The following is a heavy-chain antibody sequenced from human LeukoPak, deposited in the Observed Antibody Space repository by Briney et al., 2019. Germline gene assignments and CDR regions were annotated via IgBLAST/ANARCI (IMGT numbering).Heavy chain of an antibody. V-gene: IGHV3-23*01. CDR3: AKNPRLEGWIYFDS. D-gene: IGHD1-1*01. Sequence: HPGGSLRLSCAASGFTFSSYSMSWVRQAPGKGLEWVSSISGSGGSIDYADSVKGRFTISRDNSKNTLSLQMNSLTAEDTAVYYCAKNPRLEGWIYFDSWGQGILVTVSS. J-gene: IGHJ4*02. CDR1: GFTFSSYS. CDR2: ISGSGGSI.